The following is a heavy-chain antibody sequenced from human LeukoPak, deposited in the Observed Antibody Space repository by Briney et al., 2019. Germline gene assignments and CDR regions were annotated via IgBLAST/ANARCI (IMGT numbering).Heavy chain of an antibody. D-gene: IGHD5-12*01. Sequence: PGGSLRLSCAASGFTFSNYGMNWVRQAPGKGLEWVSYISSGSSTIYYADSVKGRFTISRDNAKNSLYLQMNSLRAEDTAVYYCARELYVATTSDYWGQGTLVTVSS. V-gene: IGHV3-48*01. CDR1: GFTFSNYG. CDR3: ARELYVATTSDY. J-gene: IGHJ4*02. CDR2: ISSGSSTI.